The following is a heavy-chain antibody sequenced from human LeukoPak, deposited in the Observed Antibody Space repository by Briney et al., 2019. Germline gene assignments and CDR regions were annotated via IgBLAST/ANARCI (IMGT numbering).Heavy chain of an antibody. D-gene: IGHD5-24*01. CDR1: GGSISSSSYY. J-gene: IGHJ4*02. V-gene: IGHV4-39*07. CDR3: ARDGGDGYNGFDY. Sequence: SETLSLTCTVSGGSISSSSYYWGWIRQPPGKGLEWIGSIYYSGSTYYNPSLKSRVTISVDTSKNQFSLKLSSVTAADTAVYYCARDGGDGYNGFDYWGQGTLVTVSS. CDR2: IYYSGST.